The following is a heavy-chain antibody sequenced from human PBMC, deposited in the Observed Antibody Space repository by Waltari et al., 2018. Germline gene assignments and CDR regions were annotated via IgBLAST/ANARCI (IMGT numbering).Heavy chain of an antibody. CDR1: GYTFTSYY. V-gene: IGHV1-46*01. CDR3: ARSSTVLIPYHWSGYYFDY. J-gene: IGHJ4*02. D-gene: IGHD3-3*01. Sequence: QVQLVQSGAEVKKPGASVKVSCTASGYTFTSYYMHWVRQAPGQGLEWMGIINPSGGSTSYAKKFQGRVTMTRETSTSTVYMELGSLRAEDTAVYYCARSSTVLIPYHWSGYYFDYWGQGTLVTVSS. CDR2: INPSGGST.